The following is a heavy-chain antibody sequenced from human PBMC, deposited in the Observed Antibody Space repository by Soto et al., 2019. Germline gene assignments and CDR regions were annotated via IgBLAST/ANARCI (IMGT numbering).Heavy chain of an antibody. CDR2: ISGYNGIT. V-gene: IGHV1-18*01. Sequence: QVQLVQSGAEVKKPGASVKVSCKASGYTFSSYEITWVRQAPGQGLEWMGWISGYNGITKYAQNLQGRVTMPTETSTNTAYMELRSLRSDDTAVYYCAKNSGPNWYFDLWGRGTLVTVSS. D-gene: IGHD1-26*01. J-gene: IGHJ2*01. CDR3: AKNSGPNWYFDL. CDR1: GYTFSSYE.